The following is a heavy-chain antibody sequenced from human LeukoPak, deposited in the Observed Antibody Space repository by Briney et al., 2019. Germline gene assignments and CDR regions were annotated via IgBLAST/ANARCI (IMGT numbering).Heavy chain of an antibody. CDR1: GFTFSNFA. Sequence: GGSLRLSCAASGFTFSNFAMNWVRQAPGKGLEWVAFISYDGSIKSYADSVKGRFAVSRDNSKNTLYLQMNSLRPEDTAFYYCARDYWGSLDYWGQGSLVTVSS. V-gene: IGHV3-30*09. CDR2: ISYDGSIK. J-gene: IGHJ4*02. CDR3: ARDYWGSLDY. D-gene: IGHD7-27*01.